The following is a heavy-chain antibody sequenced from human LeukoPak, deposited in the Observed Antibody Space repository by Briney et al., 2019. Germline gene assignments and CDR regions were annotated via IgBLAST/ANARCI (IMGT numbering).Heavy chain of an antibody. CDR3: ARGGEGWFDP. V-gene: IGHV4-4*07. CDR2: IYISGST. Sequence: PSETLSLTCTVSGVSISSNYWSWIRQPAGKGLEWIGRIYISGSTNYNHSLKSRVTMSVDTSKNRFSLTVRSVTAADTAVYYCARGGEGWFDPWGQGTLVTVSS. CDR1: GVSISSNY. J-gene: IGHJ5*02.